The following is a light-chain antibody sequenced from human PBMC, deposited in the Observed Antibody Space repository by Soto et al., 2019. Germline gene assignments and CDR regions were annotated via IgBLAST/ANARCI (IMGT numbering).Light chain of an antibody. J-gene: IGKJ1*01. CDR1: QSVSSNY. V-gene: IGKV3-20*01. CDR3: QQYGSSPPT. Sequence: EIVLTQSPGTLSLSPGERATLSCRASQSVSSNYLAWYQRKPGQAPRLLIHGASSRATGIPNRFSGSGSGTDFTLTITRLEPEDFAVYYCQQYGSSPPTFDQGTKVEIK. CDR2: GAS.